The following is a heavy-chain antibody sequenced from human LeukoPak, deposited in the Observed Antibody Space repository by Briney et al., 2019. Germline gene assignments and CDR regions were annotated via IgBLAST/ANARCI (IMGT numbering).Heavy chain of an antibody. J-gene: IGHJ5*02. D-gene: IGHD1-14*01. CDR3: ARGFNRGFDP. CDR2: IYTGGST. CDR1: GFTFSTYS. V-gene: IGHV3-53*01. Sequence: GGSLRLSCAASGFTFSTYSMKWIRQAPGKGLEWVSVIYTGGSTYYADSVKGRFTISRDNSKNTLYLQVNSLRVEDTAVYYCARGFNRGFDPWGQGTLVTVSS.